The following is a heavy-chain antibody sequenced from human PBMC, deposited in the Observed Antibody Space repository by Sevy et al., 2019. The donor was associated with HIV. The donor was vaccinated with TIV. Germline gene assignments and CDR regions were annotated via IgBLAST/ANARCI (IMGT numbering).Heavy chain of an antibody. CDR3: AREGFLTGGLIVSYGMDV. Sequence: VGSLRLSCAASGFSFSRSPMHWVRQAPGKGLEWMAVMSYNGNKKYNEDSVKGRFIISRDDSKNTLYLQMNRLRVEDTAVYYCAREGFLTGGLIVSYGMDVWGQGTTVTVSS. D-gene: IGHD3-16*02. CDR1: GFSFSRSP. V-gene: IGHV3-30*04. J-gene: IGHJ6*02. CDR2: MSYNGNKK.